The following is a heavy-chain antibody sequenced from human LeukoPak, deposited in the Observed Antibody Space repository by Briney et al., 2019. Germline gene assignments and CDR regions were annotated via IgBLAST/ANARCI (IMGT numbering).Heavy chain of an antibody. D-gene: IGHD1-26*01. V-gene: IGHV1-69*13. CDR2: IIPIFGTA. J-gene: IGHJ6*02. Sequence: SVKVSCKASGGTFSSYAISWVRQAPGQGLERMGGIIPIFGTANYAQKFQGRVTITADESTSTAYMELSSLRSEDTAVYYCARALSWGGGMDVWGQGTTVTVSS. CDR1: GGTFSSYA. CDR3: ARALSWGGGMDV.